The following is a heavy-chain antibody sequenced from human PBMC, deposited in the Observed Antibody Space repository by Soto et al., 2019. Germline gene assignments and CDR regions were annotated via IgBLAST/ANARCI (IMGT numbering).Heavy chain of an antibody. D-gene: IGHD1-26*01. CDR1: GYSFTSYW. V-gene: IGHV5-51*01. CDR3: ARAPPVGATRHAFDI. Sequence: HGESLKISCKGSGYSFTSYWIGWVRQMPGKGLEWMGIIYPGDSDTRYSPSFQGQVTISADKSISTAYLQWSSLKASDTAMYYCARAPPVGATRHAFDIWGQGTMVTVSS. J-gene: IGHJ3*02. CDR2: IYPGDSDT.